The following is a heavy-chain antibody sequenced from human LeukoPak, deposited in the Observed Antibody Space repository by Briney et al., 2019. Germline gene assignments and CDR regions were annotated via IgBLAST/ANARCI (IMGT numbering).Heavy chain of an antibody. CDR2: IYSGGST. J-gene: IGHJ6*03. D-gene: IGHD3-10*01. CDR1: GFTFSSYG. Sequence: GRSLRLSCAASGFTFSSYGMNWVRQAPGKGLEWVSVIYSGGSTYYSDSAKGRFTISRDNSKNTPYLQLNSLRAEDTAVYYWSGEFATQRENSKACYYYNYMDVWGKGTTVTVSS. V-gene: IGHV3-66*02. CDR3: SGEFATQRENSKACYYYNYMDV.